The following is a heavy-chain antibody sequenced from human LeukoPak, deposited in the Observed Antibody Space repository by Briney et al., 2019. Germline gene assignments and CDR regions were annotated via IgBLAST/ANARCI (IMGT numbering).Heavy chain of an antibody. CDR2: IYTSGST. J-gene: IGHJ3*02. CDR1: GGSISSYY. Sequence: SETLSLTCTVSGGSISSYYWSWIRQPPGKGLEWIGYIYTSGSTNYNPSLKSRVTISVDTSKNQFSLKLSSVTAADTAVYYCARSMYQLPNDAFDIWGQGTMVTVSS. D-gene: IGHD2-2*01. V-gene: IGHV4-4*09. CDR3: ARSMYQLPNDAFDI.